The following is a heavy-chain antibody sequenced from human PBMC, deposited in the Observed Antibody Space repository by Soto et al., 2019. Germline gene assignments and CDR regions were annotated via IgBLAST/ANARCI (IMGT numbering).Heavy chain of an antibody. D-gene: IGHD6-13*01. CDR3: ASQGAAAGPYYYYGMDV. V-gene: IGHV3-21*01. CDR1: GFTFSSYS. Sequence: EVQLVESGGGLVKPGGSLRLSCAAPGFTFSSYSMNWVRQAPGKGLEWVSSISSSSSYIYYADSVKGRFTISRDNAKNSLYLQMNSLRAEDTAVYYCASQGAAAGPYYYYGMDVWGQGTTVTVSS. J-gene: IGHJ6*02. CDR2: ISSSSSYI.